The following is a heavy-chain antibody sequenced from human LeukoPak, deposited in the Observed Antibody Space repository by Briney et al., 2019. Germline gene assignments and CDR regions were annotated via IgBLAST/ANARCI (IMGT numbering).Heavy chain of an antibody. D-gene: IGHD2-8*01. Sequence: GGSLRLSCAASGFTFSSYAMSWVRQAPGKGLEWVGRIKTNTDGGTTDYAAPMKGRFAISRDDSENTLYLQMNSLKTEDTAVYYCTRTLKGGYFDYWGQGTLVTVSS. V-gene: IGHV3-15*01. CDR1: GFTFSSYA. CDR3: TRTLKGGYFDY. CDR2: IKTNTDGGTT. J-gene: IGHJ4*02.